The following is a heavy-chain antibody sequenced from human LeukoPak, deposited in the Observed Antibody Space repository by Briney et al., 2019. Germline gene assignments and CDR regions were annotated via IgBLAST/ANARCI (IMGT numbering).Heavy chain of an antibody. V-gene: IGHV3-23*01. CDR2: ISGSGGST. J-gene: IGHJ4*02. Sequence: GGSLRLSCAASGFTFSSYAMSWVRQAPGKGLEWVSAISGSGGSTYYADSVKGRFTISRDNSKNTLYLQMNSLRAEDTAVYYCAKFSGNDYGRPIDYWGQGTLVAVSS. D-gene: IGHD4-17*01. CDR3: AKFSGNDYGRPIDY. CDR1: GFTFSSYA.